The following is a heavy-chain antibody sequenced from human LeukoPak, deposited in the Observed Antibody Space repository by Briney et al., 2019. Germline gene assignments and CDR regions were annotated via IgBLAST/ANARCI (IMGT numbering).Heavy chain of an antibody. Sequence: GRSLRLSCAASGFTFSSYGMHWVRQAPGKGLEWVSVISSDGSNKHYADSVKGRFTISRDNTKNTLYLQMNSLRAEDTAVFYCANENYYDSSGYLDNWGQGTLVTVSS. J-gene: IGHJ4*02. CDR3: ANENYYDSSGYLDN. V-gene: IGHV3-30*18. D-gene: IGHD3-22*01. CDR2: ISSDGSNK. CDR1: GFTFSSYG.